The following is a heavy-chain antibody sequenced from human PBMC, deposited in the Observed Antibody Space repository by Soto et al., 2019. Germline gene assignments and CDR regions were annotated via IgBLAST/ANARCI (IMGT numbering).Heavy chain of an antibody. J-gene: IGHJ5*02. CDR2: INPNSGGT. D-gene: IGHD3-10*01. CDR1: GYTFTGYY. CDR3: ARAQFTMVRGVIIKGTGFDP. V-gene: IGHV1-2*04. Sequence: EASVKVSCKASGYTFTGYYMHWVRQAPGQGLEWMGWINPNSGGTNYAQKFQGWVTMTRDTSISTAYLELSRLRSDDTAVYYCARAQFTMVRGVIIKGTGFDPWGQGTLVTVSS.